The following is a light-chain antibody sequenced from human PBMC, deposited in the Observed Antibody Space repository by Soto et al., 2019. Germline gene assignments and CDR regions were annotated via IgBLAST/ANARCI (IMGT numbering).Light chain of an antibody. CDR2: DTF. CDR3: QAYDNSLGVSVL. CDR1: SSNIGAGYD. Sequence: QSVLTQPPSVSGAPGQTVTISCSGSSSNIGAGYDVHWYQQLPGKVPKLVIYDTFNRPSGVPDRFSGSKSGTSASLAITGLQAEDEADDYCQAYDNSLGVSVLFGGGTQLTVL. J-gene: IGLJ3*02. V-gene: IGLV1-40*01.